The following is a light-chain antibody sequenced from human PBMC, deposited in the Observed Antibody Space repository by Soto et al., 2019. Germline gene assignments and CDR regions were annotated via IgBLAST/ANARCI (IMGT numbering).Light chain of an antibody. CDR2: AAS. CDR3: QQSYSTRWT. J-gene: IGKJ1*01. Sequence: DIQMTQSPSSLSASLGDRVTITCRASQSISSYLNWYQQKPGKAPKLLIYAASSLQSGVPSRFSGSGSGTYFTLTISSLQPEDFATYYCQQSYSTRWTFGQGPKVDIK. V-gene: IGKV1-39*01. CDR1: QSISSY.